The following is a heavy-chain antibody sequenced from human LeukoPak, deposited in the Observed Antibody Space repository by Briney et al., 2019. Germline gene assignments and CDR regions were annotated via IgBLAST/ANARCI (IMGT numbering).Heavy chain of an antibody. CDR3: ARVEASGYDYGAFDY. CDR1: GFTFSTYT. Sequence: PGGSLRLSCVASGFTFSTYTMNWVRQAPGKGLEWVANIKHDGSEKYYVDSVKGRFTISRDNAKNSLYLQMSSLRADDTAVYYCARVEASGYDYGAFDYWGQGTLVTVSS. J-gene: IGHJ4*02. D-gene: IGHD5-12*01. V-gene: IGHV3-7*01. CDR2: IKHDGSEK.